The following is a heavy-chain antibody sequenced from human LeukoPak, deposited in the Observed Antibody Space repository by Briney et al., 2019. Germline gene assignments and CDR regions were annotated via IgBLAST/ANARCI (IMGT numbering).Heavy chain of an antibody. CDR3: AKEMTTVTTGDYFDY. J-gene: IGHJ4*02. Sequence: SGGSLRLSCAASGFSFDDYDMAWLRQAPGKVLEWVSDIDWKGRPTSYADSVKGRFTISRDNAQKSLYLQMDSLRAEDTAVYYCAKEMTTVTTGDYFDYWGQGTLVTVSS. CDR1: GFSFDDYD. V-gene: IGHV3-20*04. D-gene: IGHD4-17*01. CDR2: IDWKGRPT.